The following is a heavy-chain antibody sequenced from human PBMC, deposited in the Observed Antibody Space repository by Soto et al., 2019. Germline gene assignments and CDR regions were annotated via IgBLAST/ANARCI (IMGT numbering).Heavy chain of an antibody. J-gene: IGHJ4*02. CDR2: IYPSDSDT. CDR1: GYSFTFNW. CDR3: ARPPSGFTSFFDY. Sequence: EVQLVQSGAEVKKPGESLRISCKASGYSFTFNWIAWVRQMPGKGLEWMGIIYPSDSDTRYSPSFQGQVTISADKSISPAYLQWSSLKASGTAMDYCARPPSGFTSFFDYWGQGTLVTVSP. D-gene: IGHD3-22*01. V-gene: IGHV5-51*03.